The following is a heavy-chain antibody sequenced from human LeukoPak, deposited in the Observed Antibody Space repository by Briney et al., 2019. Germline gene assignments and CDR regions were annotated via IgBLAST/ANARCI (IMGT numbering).Heavy chain of an antibody. CDR1: GGSISSYY. J-gene: IGHJ4*02. D-gene: IGHD6-13*01. CDR2: IYTSGST. Sequence: ETLSLTCTVSGGSISSYYWSWIRQPAGKGLEWIGRIYTSGSTNYNPSLKSRVTMSVDTSKNKFSLKLSSVTAADTAVYYCARVRSIAAAGLFDYWGQGTLVTVSS. CDR3: ARVRSIAAAGLFDY. V-gene: IGHV4-4*07.